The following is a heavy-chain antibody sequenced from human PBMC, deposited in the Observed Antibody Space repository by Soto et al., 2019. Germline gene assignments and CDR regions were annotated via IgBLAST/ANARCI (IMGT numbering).Heavy chain of an antibody. Sequence: GGSLRLSCAASGFTFSDYYMSWIHQAPGKGLEWVSYISSSGSTIYYADSVKGRFTISRDNAKNSLYLQMNSLRAEDTAVYYCARTNWGPYYYYGMDVWGQGTTVTVSS. V-gene: IGHV3-11*01. CDR1: GFTFSDYY. CDR3: ARTNWGPYYYYGMDV. D-gene: IGHD7-27*01. CDR2: ISSSGSTI. J-gene: IGHJ6*02.